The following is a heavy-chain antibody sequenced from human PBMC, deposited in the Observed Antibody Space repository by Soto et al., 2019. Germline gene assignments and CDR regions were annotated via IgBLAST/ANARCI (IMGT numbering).Heavy chain of an antibody. Sequence: QVQLQESGPGLVKPSGTLSLTCAVSGGSISSSNWWSWVRQPPGKGLEWIGYIYYSGSTYYNPSLKSRVTISVDTSKNQFSLKLSSVTAADTAVYYCARETIFGGARIFDYWGQGTLVTVSS. J-gene: IGHJ4*02. CDR1: GGSISSSNW. CDR3: ARETIFGGARIFDY. D-gene: IGHD3-3*01. CDR2: IYYSGST. V-gene: IGHV4-4*02.